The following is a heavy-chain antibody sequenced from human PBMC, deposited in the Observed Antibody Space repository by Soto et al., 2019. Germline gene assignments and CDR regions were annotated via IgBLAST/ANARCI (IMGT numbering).Heavy chain of an antibody. CDR2: ISATGGGT. D-gene: IGHD3-16*01. J-gene: IGHJ4*02. CDR3: AKDRRAGGNSAFYFDF. V-gene: IGHV3-23*01. Sequence: GGSLRLSCAASGFKFSNYAMSWVRQAPGKGLEWVPLISATGGGTYYADSVKGRFTISRDNSHNTLYLQVHSLTAEDTAVYYCAKDRRAGGNSAFYFDFWGQGAQVTVSS. CDR1: GFKFSNYA.